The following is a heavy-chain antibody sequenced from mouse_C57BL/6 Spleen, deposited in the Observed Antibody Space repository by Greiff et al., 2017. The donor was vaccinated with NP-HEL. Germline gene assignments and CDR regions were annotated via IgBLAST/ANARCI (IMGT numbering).Heavy chain of an antibody. D-gene: IGHD1-1*01. CDR1: GYTFTSYG. V-gene: IGHV1-81*01. Sequence: QVQLQQSGAELARPGASVKLSCKASGYTFTSYGISWVKQRTGQGLEWIGEIYPRSGNTYYNEKFKGKATLTADKSSSTAYMELRSLTSEDSAVYFCARREVITARDRSAMDYWGQGTSVTVSS. CDR3: ARREVITARDRSAMDY. J-gene: IGHJ4*01. CDR2: IYPRSGNT.